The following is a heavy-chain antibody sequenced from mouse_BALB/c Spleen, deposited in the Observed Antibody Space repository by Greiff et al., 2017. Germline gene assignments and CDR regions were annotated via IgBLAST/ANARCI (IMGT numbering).Heavy chain of an antibody. CDR2: ISSGGST. CDR3: ASPYGNYAWFAY. CDR1: GFTFSSYA. Sequence: EVQGVESGGGLVKPGGSLKLSCAASGFTFSSYAMSWVRQTPEKRLEWVASISSGGSTYYPDSVKGRFTISRDNARNILYLQMSSLRSEDTAMYYCASPYGNYAWFAYWGQGTLVTVSA. J-gene: IGHJ3*01. V-gene: IGHV5-6-5*01. D-gene: IGHD2-10*02.